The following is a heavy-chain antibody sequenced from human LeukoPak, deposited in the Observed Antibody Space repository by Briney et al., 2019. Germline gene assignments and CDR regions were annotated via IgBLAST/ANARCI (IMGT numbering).Heavy chain of an antibody. V-gene: IGHV3-53*01. CDR3: AGGLRSGLIDY. CDR2: IYSAGST. Sequence: GGSLRLSCAASEFTVNNNYMSWVRQAPGKGLEWVSTIYSAGSTNYAGSVKGRFTISRDNSKNTMYLQMNSLRAEDTAVYYCAGGLRSGLIDYWGLGTLVTVSS. CDR1: EFTVNNNY. D-gene: IGHD4-17*01. J-gene: IGHJ4*02.